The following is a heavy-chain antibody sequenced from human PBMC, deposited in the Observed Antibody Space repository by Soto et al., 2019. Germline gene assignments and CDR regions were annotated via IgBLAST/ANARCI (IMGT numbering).Heavy chain of an antibody. Sequence: SXXVSCKASGYTFSSYGITWVRQAPGQRLEWMGWFNTYNGNTNYAQKLQGRVTMTTDTSTSTAYMELRSLRSDDTAVYYCARERGGYSYGDYWGQGALVTVSS. V-gene: IGHV1-18*01. CDR3: ARERGGYSYGDY. CDR2: FNTYNGNT. J-gene: IGHJ4*02. CDR1: GYTFSSYG. D-gene: IGHD5-18*01.